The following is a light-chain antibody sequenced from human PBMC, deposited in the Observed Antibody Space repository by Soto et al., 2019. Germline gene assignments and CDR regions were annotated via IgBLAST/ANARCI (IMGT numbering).Light chain of an antibody. J-gene: IGKJ5*01. V-gene: IGKV3-15*01. CDR2: GAS. CDR1: QSISSN. Sequence: DIVMTQSPATLSVSPGERATLSCRASQSISSNLAWYQQKPGQAPRLLIDGASTRAPGISARFSGSGSGTELTLTISSLQSEDLAVYYCQQYNNWPLTFGQGTRLEIK. CDR3: QQYNNWPLT.